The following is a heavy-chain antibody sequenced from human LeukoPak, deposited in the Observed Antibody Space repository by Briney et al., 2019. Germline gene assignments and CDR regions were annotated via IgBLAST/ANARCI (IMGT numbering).Heavy chain of an antibody. V-gene: IGHV6-1*01. CDR2: TYYRSKWYN. D-gene: IGHD3-3*01. CDR1: GDGVSSNSAA. J-gene: IGHJ6*03. Sequence: SQTLSLTCAISGDGVSSNSAAWNWIRQSPSRGLEWLGRTYYRSKWYNDYAVSVKSRITINPDTSKNQFSLQLNSVTPEDTAVYYCARGYDFWSGYYYYYYMDVWGKGTTATVSS. CDR3: ARGYDFWSGYYYYYYMDV.